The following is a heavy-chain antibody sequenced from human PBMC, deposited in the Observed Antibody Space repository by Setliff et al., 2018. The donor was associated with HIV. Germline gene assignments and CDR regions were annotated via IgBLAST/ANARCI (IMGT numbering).Heavy chain of an antibody. CDR2: INYRGNT. CDR3: ASLDGSESPYIYYYYMDV. J-gene: IGHJ6*03. V-gene: IGHV4-39*01. D-gene: IGHD3-10*01. CDR1: GGSISSSRYY. Sequence: SETLSLTCTVSGGSISSSRYYWGWIRQPPGKGLEWIGSINYRGNTYYNPSLKSRAAISVDTSKNQISLKLSSVTAADTAVYYCASLDGSESPYIYYYYMDVWGKGTAVTVSS.